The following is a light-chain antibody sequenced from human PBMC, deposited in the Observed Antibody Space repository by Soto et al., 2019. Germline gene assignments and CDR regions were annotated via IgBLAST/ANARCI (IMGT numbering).Light chain of an antibody. Sequence: QSALTQPRSVSGSPGQSVTISCTGTSSDVGGYNYVSWYQQHPCKAPKLMIYDVSKRPSGVPDRFSGSKSGNTASLTIAGLQAEDAADYYCCSYAGSYTPNRVFGGGTKLTVL. CDR1: SSDVGGYNY. V-gene: IGLV2-11*01. CDR3: CSYAGSYTPNRV. J-gene: IGLJ3*02. CDR2: DVS.